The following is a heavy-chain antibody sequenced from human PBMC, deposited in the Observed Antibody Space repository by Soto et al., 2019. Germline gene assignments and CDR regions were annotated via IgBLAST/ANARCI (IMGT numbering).Heavy chain of an antibody. D-gene: IGHD2-2*01. Sequence: QVQLVQSGAEVKKPGASVKVSCKASRYTFTNYAMHWVRQAPGQRPEWMGWINAGNGNTKFSQRFQGRVTITRDTSANRAYMELSSLTSEDTAVYYCARAGFCSTTSCSEAFDIWGQGTRVTVSS. J-gene: IGHJ3*02. CDR1: RYTFTNYA. CDR3: ARAGFCSTTSCSEAFDI. V-gene: IGHV1-3*01. CDR2: INAGNGNT.